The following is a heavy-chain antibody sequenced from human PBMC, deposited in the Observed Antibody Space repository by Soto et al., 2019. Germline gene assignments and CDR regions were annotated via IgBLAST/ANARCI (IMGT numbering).Heavy chain of an antibody. J-gene: IGHJ4*02. CDR1: GYTFTSYG. Sequence: ASVKVSCKASGYTFTSYGISWVRQAPGQGLEWMGWISAYNGNTNYAQKLQGRVTMTTDTSTSTAYMELRSLRSDDTAVYYCARDQLRAVAGTVDYWGQGTLVTVSS. V-gene: IGHV1-18*01. CDR3: ARDQLRAVAGTVDY. D-gene: IGHD6-19*01. CDR2: ISAYNGNT.